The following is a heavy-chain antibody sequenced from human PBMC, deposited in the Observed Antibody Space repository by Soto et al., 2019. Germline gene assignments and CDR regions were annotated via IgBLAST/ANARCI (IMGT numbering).Heavy chain of an antibody. J-gene: IGHJ4*02. Sequence: QLQLQASGPGLVKPSETLSLTCTVSGGSISSSSYYWGWIRQPPGKWLERIGSNYYSGSTYYNPSLKGRLTVSVDSSKPRFSLTLSSVTAADTAVYYCARFRAKPNELIYGLWCGESSDWGQGTLDTVSS. V-gene: IGHV4-39*01. CDR1: GGSISSSSYY. CDR3: ARFRAKPNELIYGLWCGESSD. CDR2: NYYSGST. D-gene: IGHD3-10*01.